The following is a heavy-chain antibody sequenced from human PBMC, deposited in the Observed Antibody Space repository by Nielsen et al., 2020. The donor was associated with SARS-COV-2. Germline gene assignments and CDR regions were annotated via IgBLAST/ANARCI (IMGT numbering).Heavy chain of an antibody. V-gene: IGHV3-7*03. CDR3: ARDSVAATGQIYFYGFDV. Sequence: GGFLRLSCAASGFTFSSYWMSWVRQAPGKGLEWVANIKEDGSEKYYVDSVKGRFSISRDNAKNSLYLQMNSLRVEDTAVYYCARDSVAATGQIYFYGFDVWGQGTTVTVSS. CDR2: IKEDGSEK. J-gene: IGHJ6*02. CDR1: GFTFSSYW. D-gene: IGHD2-15*01.